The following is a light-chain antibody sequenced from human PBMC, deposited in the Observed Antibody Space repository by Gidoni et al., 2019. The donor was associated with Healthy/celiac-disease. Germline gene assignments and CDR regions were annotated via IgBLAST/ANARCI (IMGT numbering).Light chain of an antibody. CDR2: EGS. V-gene: IGKV1-5*03. Sequence: DIQMTQSPSTLSASVGDRVTITCRASESIRNWLAWYQHRPGRAPRLMIYEGSNLEGGVPSRFSGGGSGTEFTLTITSLQSDDFATYYCQQYSRYPYNLXXXTKLEIK. J-gene: IGKJ2*01. CDR3: QQYSRYPYN. CDR1: ESIRNW.